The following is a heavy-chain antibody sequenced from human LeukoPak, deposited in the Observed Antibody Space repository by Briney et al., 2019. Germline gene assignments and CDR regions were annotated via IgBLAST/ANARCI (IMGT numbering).Heavy chain of an antibody. V-gene: IGHV3-23*01. CDR2: ISGSGGGT. Sequence: GGSLRLSCAVSGITLSNYAMSWVRQAPGKGLEWVAGISGSGGGTNCADSVKGRFTISRDNPKNTLYLQMNNLRADDTAVYFCAKRGVVIRVILVGFHKEAYYFDSRGQGALVTVSS. J-gene: IGHJ4*02. D-gene: IGHD3-22*01. CDR1: GITLSNYA. CDR3: AKRGVVIRVILVGFHKEAYYFDS.